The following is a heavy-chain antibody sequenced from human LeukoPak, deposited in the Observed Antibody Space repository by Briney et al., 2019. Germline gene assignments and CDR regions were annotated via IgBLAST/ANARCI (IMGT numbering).Heavy chain of an antibody. J-gene: IGHJ5*02. Sequence: QPGGSLRLSCAASGFTFSSYAMSWVRQAPGKGLEWVSAISGSGGSTYYADSVKGRFTISRDNSKNTLYLQMNSLRAEDTAVYYCAKDRSDIVVVPATGFDPWGQGTLVTVSS. CDR3: AKDRSDIVVVPATGFDP. V-gene: IGHV3-23*01. CDR2: ISGSGGST. D-gene: IGHD2-2*01. CDR1: GFTFSSYA.